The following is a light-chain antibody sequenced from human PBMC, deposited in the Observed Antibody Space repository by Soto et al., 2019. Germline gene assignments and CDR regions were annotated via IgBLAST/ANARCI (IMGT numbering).Light chain of an antibody. J-gene: IGLJ2*01. Sequence: QSALTQPASVSGSPGQWITISCTGTSSDVGGYNYVSWYQQHPGKAPKLMIYDVSNRPSGVSNRFSGSKSGNTASLTISGRQADDEADYYCSSYTSSSTPVVFGGGTKLTVL. V-gene: IGLV2-14*01. CDR2: DVS. CDR3: SSYTSSSTPVV. CDR1: SSDVGGYNY.